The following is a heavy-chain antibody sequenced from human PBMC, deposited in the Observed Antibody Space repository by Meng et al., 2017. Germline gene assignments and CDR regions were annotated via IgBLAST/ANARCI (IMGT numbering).Heavy chain of an antibody. V-gene: IGHV4-34*01. Sequence: QVQLQQGGAGLLKPSETLSLTRAVYGGSFSGYYWSWIRQPPGKGLEWIGEINHSGSTNYNPSLKSRVTISVDTSKNQFSLKLSSVTAADTAVYYCARDTVEAYCGGDCCPLGYWGQGTLVTVSS. CDR1: GGSFSGYY. D-gene: IGHD2-21*02. CDR3: ARDTVEAYCGGDCCPLGY. CDR2: INHSGST. J-gene: IGHJ4*02.